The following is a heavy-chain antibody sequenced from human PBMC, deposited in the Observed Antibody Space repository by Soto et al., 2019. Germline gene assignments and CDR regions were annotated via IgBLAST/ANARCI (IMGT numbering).Heavy chain of an antibody. CDR1: GGSITSYYW. CDR2: IDWDDDK. J-gene: IGHJ4*02. V-gene: IGHV2-70*11. Sequence: TLSLTCSVSGGSITSYYWSWIRQPPGKALEWLARIDWDDDKYYSTSLKTRLTISKDTSKNQVVLTMTNMDPVDTATYYCARIHSIFGYAPDYWGQGTLVTVSS. D-gene: IGHD3-3*01. CDR3: ARIHSIFGYAPDY.